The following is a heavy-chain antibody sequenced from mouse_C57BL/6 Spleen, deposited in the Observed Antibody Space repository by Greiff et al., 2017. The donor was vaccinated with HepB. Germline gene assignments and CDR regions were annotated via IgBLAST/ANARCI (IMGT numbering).Heavy chain of an antibody. V-gene: IGHV1-18*01. Sequence: VQLQQSGPELVKPGASVKIPCKASGYTFTDYNMDWVKQSHGKSLEWIGDINPNNGGTIYNQKFKGKATLTVDKSSSTAYMELRSLTSEDTAVYYCARSIYSKRGNAMDYWGQGTSVTVSS. D-gene: IGHD2-3*01. CDR3: ARSIYSKRGNAMDY. CDR2: INPNNGGT. J-gene: IGHJ4*01. CDR1: GYTFTDYN.